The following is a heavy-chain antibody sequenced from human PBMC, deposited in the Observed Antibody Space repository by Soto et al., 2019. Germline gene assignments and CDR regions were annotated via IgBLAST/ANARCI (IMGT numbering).Heavy chain of an antibody. CDR1: GGTFSSYA. D-gene: IGHD3-16*01. Sequence: QVQLVQSGAEVKKPGSSVKVSCKASGGTFSSYAISWVRQAPGQGLEWMGGIIPIFGTANCAQKFQGRVTITSDESTSPAYMELSSLRSEDTAVYYCARRGEVLGLLDYWGQGTLVTVSS. V-gene: IGHV1-69*05. CDR3: ARRGEVLGLLDY. J-gene: IGHJ4*02. CDR2: IIPIFGTA.